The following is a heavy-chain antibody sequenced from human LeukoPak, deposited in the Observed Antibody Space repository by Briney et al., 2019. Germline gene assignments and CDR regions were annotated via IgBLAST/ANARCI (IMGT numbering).Heavy chain of an antibody. CDR2: INWNGGST. J-gene: IGHJ4*02. D-gene: IGHD6-6*01. V-gene: IGHV3-20*04. Sequence: PGGSLRLSCAASGFTFSSNGMSWVRQAPGKGLEWVSGINWNGGSTGYADSVKGRFTISRDNAKNSLYLQMNSLRAEDTALYYCARGSIAARRNFDYWGQGTLVTVSS. CDR1: GFTFSSNG. CDR3: ARGSIAARRNFDY.